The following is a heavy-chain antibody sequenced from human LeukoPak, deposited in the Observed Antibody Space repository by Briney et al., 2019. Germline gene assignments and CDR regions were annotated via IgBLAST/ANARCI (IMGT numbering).Heavy chain of an antibody. CDR3: ARARSSSWYFP. V-gene: IGHV4-59*01. Sequence: SETLSLTCTVSGGSISSYYWSWIRQPPGKGLEWIGYIYYSGSTNHNPSLKSRVTISVDMSKNQFSLKLSSVTAADTAVYYCARARSSSWYFPWGQGTLVTVSS. J-gene: IGHJ5*02. CDR2: IYYSGST. D-gene: IGHD6-13*01. CDR1: GGSISSYY.